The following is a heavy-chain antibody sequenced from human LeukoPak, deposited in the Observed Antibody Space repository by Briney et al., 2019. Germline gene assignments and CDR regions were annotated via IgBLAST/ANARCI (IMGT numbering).Heavy chain of an antibody. V-gene: IGHV3-30-3*01. Sequence: GGSLRLSCAASGFTFSSYAMHWVRQAPGKGLEWVAIISYDGSNKYYADSVKGRFTISRDNSKNTLYLQMNSLRAEDTAVYYCARTGNFDYYDSSGYYFDYWGQGTLVTVSS. J-gene: IGHJ4*02. CDR1: GFTFSSYA. CDR3: ARTGNFDYYDSSGYYFDY. D-gene: IGHD3-22*01. CDR2: ISYDGSNK.